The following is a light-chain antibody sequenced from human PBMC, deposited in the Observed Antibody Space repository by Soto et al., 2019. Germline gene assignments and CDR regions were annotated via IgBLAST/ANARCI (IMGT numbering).Light chain of an antibody. CDR3: QQSYSTPRT. CDR2: AAS. V-gene: IGKV1-39*01. CDR1: QSISSY. Sequence: DIRMTQSPSSLSASVGDRVTITFRSSQSISSYLNWYQQKPGKAPKLLIYAASSLQSGVPSRFSGSGSGTDFTLTISSLQPEDFATYYCQQSYSTPRTFGQGTKVDI. J-gene: IGKJ1*01.